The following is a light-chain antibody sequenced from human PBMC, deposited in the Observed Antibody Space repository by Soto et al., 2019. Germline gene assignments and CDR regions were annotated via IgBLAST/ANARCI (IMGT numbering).Light chain of an antibody. V-gene: IGLV3-21*02. CDR1: NIGSRS. Sequence: SYELTQPPSMSVAPGQTARIACGGNNIGSRSVHWYQQRPGQAPVLVLYDDTDRPSAIPERFSGSNSGNTATLTISGVEAGDEADYYCQVWDSSIDHQGVFGGGTKLTVL. CDR3: QVWDSSIDHQGV. CDR2: DDT. J-gene: IGLJ2*01.